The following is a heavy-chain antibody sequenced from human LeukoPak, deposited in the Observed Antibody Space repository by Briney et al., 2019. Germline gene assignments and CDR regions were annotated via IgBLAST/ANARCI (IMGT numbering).Heavy chain of an antibody. CDR2: ISTSATIT. V-gene: IGHV3-11*01. D-gene: IGHD6-19*01. Sequence: PGGSLRLSCAASGFTFSDYYMTWLRQTPGKGLEWVSYISTSATITNYADSLKGRFTVSRDDAKNSLYLQLNGLRAEDTAIYYCARLGGAGWSKDYWGQGTLVTVSS. J-gene: IGHJ4*02. CDR3: ARLGGAGWSKDY. CDR1: GFTFSDYY.